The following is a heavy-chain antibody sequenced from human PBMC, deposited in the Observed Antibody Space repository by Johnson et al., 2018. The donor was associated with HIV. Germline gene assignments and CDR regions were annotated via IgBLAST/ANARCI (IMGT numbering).Heavy chain of an antibody. V-gene: IGHV3-13*01. CDR3: AREYEAFDI. CDR2: IGTGGDT. J-gene: IGHJ3*02. Sequence: EVQLVESGGVVVQPGGSLRLSCAASGFTFTTYDMHWVRQGTGKGLEWVSGIGTGGDTHYPDSVKGRFTISRENAKNSLYLQMNSLRAEDTAVYYCAREYEAFDIWGQGTMVTVSS. CDR1: GFTFTTYD.